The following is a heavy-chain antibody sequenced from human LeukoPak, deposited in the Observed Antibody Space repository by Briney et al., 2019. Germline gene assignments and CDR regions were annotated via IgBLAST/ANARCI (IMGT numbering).Heavy chain of an antibody. D-gene: IGHD3-9*01. CDR3: ATKSPYNILTGYYQDAYYYGMDV. Sequence: ASVKVSCKASGYTFTGYYMHWVRQAPGQGLEWMGRINPNSGGTNYAQKFQGRVTMTEDTSTDTAYMELSSLRSEDTAVYYCATKSPYNILTGYYQDAYYYGMDVWGQGTTVTVSS. J-gene: IGHJ6*02. V-gene: IGHV1-2*06. CDR1: GYTFTGYY. CDR2: INPNSGGT.